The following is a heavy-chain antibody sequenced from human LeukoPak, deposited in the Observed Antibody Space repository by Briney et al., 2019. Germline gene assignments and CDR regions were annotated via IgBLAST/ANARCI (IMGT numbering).Heavy chain of an antibody. CDR2: ISGSGATT. J-gene: IGHJ4*02. V-gene: IGHV3-23*01. D-gene: IGHD2/OR15-2a*01. CDR1: GFTFSSFA. Sequence: GGSLRLSCAASGFTFSSFAMSWVRQAPGKGLEWVSVISGSGATTYYADSVKGRFTISRVNSKNTLYLQMNSLRADDTAVYYCAKAHFRHDYWGRGTLVTVSS. CDR3: AKAHFRHDY.